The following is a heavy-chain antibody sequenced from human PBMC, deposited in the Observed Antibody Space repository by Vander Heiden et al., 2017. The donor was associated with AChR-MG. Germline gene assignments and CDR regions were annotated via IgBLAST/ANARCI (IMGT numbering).Heavy chain of an antibody. Sequence: QVQLQESGPGLVKPSETLPLTCAVSGDSISSRHWWTWVRQPPGKGLEWIGEVYHDGSTSHNPSLKSRLTISIDKSKNQFSLKLGSVTATDTAVYYCARVGYDFTYFFDYWGQGTLVSVSS. D-gene: IGHD5-12*01. CDR3: ARVGYDFTYFFDY. J-gene: IGHJ4*02. CDR2: VYHDGST. V-gene: IGHV4-4*02. CDR1: GDSISSRHW.